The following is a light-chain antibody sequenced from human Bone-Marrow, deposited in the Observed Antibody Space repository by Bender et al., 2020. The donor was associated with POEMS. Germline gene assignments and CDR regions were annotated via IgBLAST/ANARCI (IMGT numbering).Light chain of an antibody. J-gene: IGLJ3*02. CDR1: SSNTGSGYD. Sequence: QSVLTQPPSVSGAPGQRVTISCTGSSSNTGSGYDINWYQHLPGTAPKLLIYGYNNRPSGGPDRFSGSKSGTSASLAITGLQAEDEGDYYCQSYDNSLGGWVFGGGTKLTVL. V-gene: IGLV1-40*01. CDR2: GYN. CDR3: QSYDNSLGGWV.